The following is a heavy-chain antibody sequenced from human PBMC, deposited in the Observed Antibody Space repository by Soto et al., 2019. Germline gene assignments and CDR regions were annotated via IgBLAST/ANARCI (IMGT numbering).Heavy chain of an antibody. Sequence: EVQLVESGGGLVQPGRSLRLSCAASGFTFDDYAMHWVRQAPGKGLEWVSGISWNSGSIGYADSVKGRFTISRDNAKNSLYLQMNSLRAEDTALYYCAKDTQPRGYVFWSGYYDYWGQGTLVTVSS. CDR3: AKDTQPRGYVFWSGYYDY. V-gene: IGHV3-9*01. CDR2: ISWNSGSI. D-gene: IGHD3-3*01. CDR1: GFTFDDYA. J-gene: IGHJ4*02.